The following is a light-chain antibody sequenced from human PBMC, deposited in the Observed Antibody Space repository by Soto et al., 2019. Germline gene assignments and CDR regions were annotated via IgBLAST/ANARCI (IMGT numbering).Light chain of an antibody. CDR3: LQDYNYPFT. Sequence: AIQMTQSPSSLSASVGDRVTITCRARQGIRNDLGWYQQKPGKAPKLLIYAASSLQSGVPSRFSGSGSGTDFTLTISSLQPEDFASYYCLQDYNYPFTFGPGTKVDIK. CDR2: AAS. CDR1: QGIRND. V-gene: IGKV1-6*01. J-gene: IGKJ3*01.